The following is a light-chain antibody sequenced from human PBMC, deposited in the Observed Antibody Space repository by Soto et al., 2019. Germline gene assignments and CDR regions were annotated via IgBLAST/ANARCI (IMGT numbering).Light chain of an antibody. CDR1: QSVSSN. V-gene: IGKV3-15*01. CDR3: QQYNNWPRT. Sequence: EIVSTQSPGTLSLLPGQRATLSCRASQSVSSNLAWYQQKPGQAPRLLIYGEFTRATGIQARFSGSGSGTEFTLTISSLQSEDFAVYYCQQYNNWPRTFGTGTKVDIK. J-gene: IGKJ1*01. CDR2: GEF.